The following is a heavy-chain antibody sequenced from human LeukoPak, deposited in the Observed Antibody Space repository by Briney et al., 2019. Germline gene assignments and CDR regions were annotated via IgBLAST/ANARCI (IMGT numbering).Heavy chain of an antibody. J-gene: IGHJ4*02. CDR1: GFPFNKYG. CDR3: AKGYGSGSYYTPYFDY. D-gene: IGHD3-10*01. CDR2: ISYDGSNK. Sequence: GGSLRLSCAASGFPFNKYGMLWVRQAPGKGLEWVAVISYDGSNKYYADSVKGRFTVSRDNSKNTLYLQMNSLRAEDTAVYYCAKGYGSGSYYTPYFDYWGQGALVTVSS. V-gene: IGHV3-30*18.